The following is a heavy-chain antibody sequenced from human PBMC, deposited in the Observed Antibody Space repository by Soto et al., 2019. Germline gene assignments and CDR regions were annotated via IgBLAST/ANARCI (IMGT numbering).Heavy chain of an antibody. CDR2: IIDSGAST. CDR3: AKGRSYYYYYGVDV. V-gene: IGHV3-23*01. J-gene: IGHJ6*02. CDR1: GFTVSSNY. Sequence: GGSLRLSCAASGFTVSSNYMSWVRQAPGKGLEWVSDIIDSGASTYYADSVKGRLTISRDNSKSTLYLQMNSLRAEDTALYYCAKGRSYYYYYGVDVWGQGTTVTVSS.